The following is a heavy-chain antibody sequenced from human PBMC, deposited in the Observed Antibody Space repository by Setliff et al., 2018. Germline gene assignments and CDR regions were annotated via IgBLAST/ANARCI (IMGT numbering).Heavy chain of an antibody. J-gene: IGHJ4*02. CDR3: VRVLYDYSFES. V-gene: IGHV4-4*08. CDR1: GASISSSY. CDR2: VYSSSSP. D-gene: IGHD4-4*01. Sequence: SETLSLTCNVSGASISSSYWTWIRQPPGNELEWIGYVYSSSSPYCEPSLESRVTVSIDTSKNQISLQLRSLTAADTAVYYCVRVLYDYSFESWGQGTLVTVSS.